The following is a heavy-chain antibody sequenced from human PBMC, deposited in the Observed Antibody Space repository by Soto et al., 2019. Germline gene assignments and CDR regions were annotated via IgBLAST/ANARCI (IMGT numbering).Heavy chain of an antibody. CDR3: ARDDGSHYYYYMDV. V-gene: IGHV3-53*04. D-gene: IGHD3-10*01. Sequence: GGSLRLSCAASGFTVSSNYMSWVRQAPGKGLEWVSVIYSGGSTYYADSVKGRFTISRHNSKNTLYLQMNSLRAEDTAVYYCARDDGSHYYYYMDVWGKGTTVTVSS. CDR1: GFTVSSNY. CDR2: IYSGGST. J-gene: IGHJ6*03.